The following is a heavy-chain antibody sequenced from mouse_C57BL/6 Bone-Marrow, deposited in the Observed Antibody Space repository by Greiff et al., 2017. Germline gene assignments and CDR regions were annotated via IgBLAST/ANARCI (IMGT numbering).Heavy chain of an antibody. D-gene: IGHD1-1*01. CDR1: GYTFTSYG. CDR3: ARAGRYYLGLY. J-gene: IGHJ2*01. Sequence: VKLMESGAELARPGASVKLSCKASGYTFTSYGISWVKQRTGQGLEWIGEIYPRSGNTYYNEKFKGKATLTADKSSSTAYMQLSSLTSEDSAVYFCARAGRYYLGLYWGQGTTLTVSA. CDR2: IYPRSGNT. V-gene: IGHV1-81*01.